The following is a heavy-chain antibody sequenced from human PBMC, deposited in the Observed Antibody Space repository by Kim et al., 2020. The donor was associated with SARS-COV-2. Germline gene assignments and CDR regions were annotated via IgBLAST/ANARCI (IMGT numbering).Heavy chain of an antibody. Sequence: AKKCQGRVTITADESTSTAYMELSSLRSEDTAVYYCAREDCSSTSCWFDPWGQGTLVTVSS. J-gene: IGHJ5*02. V-gene: IGHV1-69*01. D-gene: IGHD2-2*01. CDR3: AREDCSSTSCWFDP.